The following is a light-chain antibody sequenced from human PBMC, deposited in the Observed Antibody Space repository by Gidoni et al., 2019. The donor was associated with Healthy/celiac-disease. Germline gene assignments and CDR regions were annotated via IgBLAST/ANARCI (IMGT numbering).Light chain of an antibody. CDR2: KAS. CDR3: QQYNSYSPTT. Sequence: DIQMTQSLSTLSASVGDRVTITCRASQSISSWLAWYQQKPGKAPKLLIYKASSLESGVPSRFSGSGSGTEFTLTISSLQPDDFATYYCQQYNSYSPTTFGQGTKVEIK. V-gene: IGKV1-5*03. CDR1: QSISSW. J-gene: IGKJ1*01.